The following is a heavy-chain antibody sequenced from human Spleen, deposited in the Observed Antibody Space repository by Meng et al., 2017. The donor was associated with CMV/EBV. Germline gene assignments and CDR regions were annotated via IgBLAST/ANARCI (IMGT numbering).Heavy chain of an antibody. CDR1: GFPFSSSA. V-gene: IGHV3-30*04. J-gene: IGHJ4*02. CDR2: ISYDGSNK. CDR3: ARDQFSYGYLYYFDY. D-gene: IGHD5-18*01. Sequence: SGFPFSSSAMHWVRQAPGKGLEWVAVISYDGSNKYYADSVKGRFTISRDNSKNTLYLQMNSLRGEDTAVYYCARDQFSYGYLYYFDYWGQGTLVTVSS.